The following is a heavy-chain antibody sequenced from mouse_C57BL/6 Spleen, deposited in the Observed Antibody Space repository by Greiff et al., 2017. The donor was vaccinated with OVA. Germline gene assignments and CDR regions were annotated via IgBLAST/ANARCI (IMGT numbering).Heavy chain of an antibody. Sequence: VQLQQPGAELVRPGSSVKLSCKASGYTFTSYWMHWVKQRPIQGLEWIGNIDPSGSETHYNQKFKDQATFTVDKSSSTAYMQLSSLTSEDSAVYYCASTVVATDYAMDYWGQGTSVTVSS. CDR2: IDPSGSET. D-gene: IGHD1-1*01. CDR3: ASTVVATDYAMDY. J-gene: IGHJ4*01. CDR1: GYTFTSYW. V-gene: IGHV1-52*01.